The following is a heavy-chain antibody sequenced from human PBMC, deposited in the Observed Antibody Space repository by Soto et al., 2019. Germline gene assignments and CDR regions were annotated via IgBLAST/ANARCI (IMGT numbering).Heavy chain of an antibody. Sequence: GSLRLSGSASGFPFRTYAMHWVRQAPGKGLEYVAAISNNGGSTYSSDSVKGRITISRDNSKNTLYLQMTSLRVEDTAISYCVKGGGAYSSSSFWFDLWGQGTLVTVYS. J-gene: IGHJ5*02. D-gene: IGHD6-6*01. V-gene: IGHV3-64D*06. CDR2: ISNNGGST. CDR1: GFPFRTYA. CDR3: VKGGGAYSSSSFWFDL.